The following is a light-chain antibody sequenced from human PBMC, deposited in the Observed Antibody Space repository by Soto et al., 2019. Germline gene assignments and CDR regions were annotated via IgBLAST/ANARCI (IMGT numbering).Light chain of an antibody. V-gene: IGLV2-14*01. CDR1: ISDVGGYNY. CDR2: DVS. CDR3: ISHRGISTLVV. Sequence: QSALTQPASVSGSPGQAITISCTGTISDVGGYNYVCWYQQYPGKAPKLIIYDVSNRPSGISNRFSGSRAGNTDSLTISGLQAEDEAEYYCISHRGISTLVVLGEGTTLTVL. J-gene: IGLJ2*01.